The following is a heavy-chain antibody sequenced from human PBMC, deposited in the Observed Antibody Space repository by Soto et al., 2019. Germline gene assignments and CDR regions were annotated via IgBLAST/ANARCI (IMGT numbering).Heavy chain of an antibody. V-gene: IGHV1-2*02. CDR3: ARHSGYDYVFDY. Sequence: ASVKVSCKASGYTFTGYYIHWVRLAPGQGLEWMGWINPNNGDTNYAQKFQGRVTMTRDTSTSTAYMELSSLRFDDTAVYYCARHSGYDYVFDYWGQGTLVTVSS. J-gene: IGHJ4*02. CDR2: INPNNGDT. CDR1: GYTFTGYY. D-gene: IGHD5-12*01.